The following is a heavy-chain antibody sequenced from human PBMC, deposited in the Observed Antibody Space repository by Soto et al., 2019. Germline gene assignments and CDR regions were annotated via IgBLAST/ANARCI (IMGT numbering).Heavy chain of an antibody. D-gene: IGHD6-13*01. J-gene: IGHJ1*01. CDR1: GDSFNNYI. V-gene: IGHV1-69*12. CDR2: IIPVFRTE. Sequence: HVQLAQSGAEVKKPGSSVKVSCRASGDSFNNYIFSWVRQAPGQGLEWVGGIIPVFRTERYAPKFEGRVTITADQGTATVYMEVRGLTSEDTAVYYCARAASPYPWTSEPGTEFLQHWGLGTLLIVSS. CDR3: ARAASPYPWTSEPGTEFLQH.